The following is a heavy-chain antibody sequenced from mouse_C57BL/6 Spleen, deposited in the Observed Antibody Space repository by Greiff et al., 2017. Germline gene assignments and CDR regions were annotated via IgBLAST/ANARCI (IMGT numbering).Heavy chain of an antibody. CDR3: ARYYTTVVANYFDY. Sequence: LVESGGGLVKPGGSLKLSCAASGFTFSSYTMSWVRQTPEKRLEWVATISGGGGNTYYPDSVKGRFTISRDNAKNTLYLQMSSLRSEDTALYYCARYYTTVVANYFDYWGQGTTLTVSS. J-gene: IGHJ2*01. V-gene: IGHV5-9*01. D-gene: IGHD1-1*01. CDR2: ISGGGGNT. CDR1: GFTFSSYT.